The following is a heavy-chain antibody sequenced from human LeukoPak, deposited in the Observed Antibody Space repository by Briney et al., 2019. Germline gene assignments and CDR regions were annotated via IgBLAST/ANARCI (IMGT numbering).Heavy chain of an antibody. CDR1: GYTFTNYD. Sequence: ASVKVSCKASGYTFTNYDLSWVRQAPGQGLEWMGWISAYNGDTNYAQNFQGRVTMTTDTSTSTAYMELRSLRSDDTAVYYCARGSSSSGPDWFGPWGQGTLVTVSS. J-gene: IGHJ5*02. D-gene: IGHD6-6*01. V-gene: IGHV1-18*01. CDR2: ISAYNGDT. CDR3: ARGSSSSGPDWFGP.